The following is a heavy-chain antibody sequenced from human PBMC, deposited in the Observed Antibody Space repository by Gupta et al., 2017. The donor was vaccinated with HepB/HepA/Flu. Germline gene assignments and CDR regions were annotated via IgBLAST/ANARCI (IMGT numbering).Heavy chain of an antibody. D-gene: IGHD2-15*01. CDR1: GFTFSSYA. V-gene: IGHV3-23*01. J-gene: IGHJ4*02. Sequence: VQLLESGGGLVQPGRSLRLSCTSSGFTFSSYAMSWVRQAPGKGLEWVSAISDNGAGTYYADAVKGRFTISRDNSKNMLYLQMHSLGGEDTALYYCAKDPASGGSKDYWGQGTVVTVSS. CDR2: ISDNGAGT. CDR3: AKDPASGGSKDY.